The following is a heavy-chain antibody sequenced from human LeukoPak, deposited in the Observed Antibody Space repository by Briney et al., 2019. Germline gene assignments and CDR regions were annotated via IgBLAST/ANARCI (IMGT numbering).Heavy chain of an antibody. CDR2: INHSGST. D-gene: IGHD3-10*01. CDR3: AMVRGAQTNYYYYMDA. Sequence: SETLSLTCAVYGGSFSGYYWSWIRQPPGKGLEWIGEINHSGSTNYNPSLKSRVTISVDTSKNQFSLKLSSVTAADTAVYYCAMVRGAQTNYYYYMDAWGKGTTVTISS. V-gene: IGHV4-34*01. J-gene: IGHJ6*03. CDR1: GGSFSGYY.